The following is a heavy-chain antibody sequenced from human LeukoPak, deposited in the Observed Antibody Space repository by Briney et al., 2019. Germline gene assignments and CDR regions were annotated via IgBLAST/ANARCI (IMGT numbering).Heavy chain of an antibody. CDR2: IKSKSDGETT. V-gene: IGHV3-15*01. Sequence: GESLRLSCAASGFTFTNVWMSWVRQTAWKGLEWVGRIKSKSDGETTDYAAPVKGRFTISRDDAKTMVYLQMNSLKSEDTAVYYCTTDRGSVWGQGTLVTVSS. CDR1: GFTFTNVW. J-gene: IGHJ4*02. CDR3: TTDRGSV.